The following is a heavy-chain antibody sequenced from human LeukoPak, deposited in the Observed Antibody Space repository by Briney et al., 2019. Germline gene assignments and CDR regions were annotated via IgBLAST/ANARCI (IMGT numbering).Heavy chain of an antibody. V-gene: IGHV3-66*01. J-gene: IGHJ4*02. D-gene: IGHD6-6*01. CDR2: ICTSGFT. CDR1: GFTVSHNY. Sequence: GGSLRLSCAASGFTVSHNYMTWVRQAPGKGLEWLSIICTSGFTYYADSVKGRFTISRDNSKNTLFLQMNGLRAEDTAVYYCARDLTIAARPSDFESWGQGTLVTVSS. CDR3: ARDLTIAARPSDFES.